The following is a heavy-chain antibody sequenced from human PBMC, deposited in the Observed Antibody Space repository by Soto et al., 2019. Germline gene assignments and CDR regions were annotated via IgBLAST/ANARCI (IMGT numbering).Heavy chain of an antibody. Sequence: PGGSLRLSCAASGFTFSTYWMDWVRQTPGKGLECVANINQDGSEKNYVDSVKGRFTIYRDNAKNSLYLQMSSLTAEDSALYYCSRSLDSWGQGTLVTVSS. CDR1: GFTFSTYW. CDR3: SRSLDS. CDR2: INQDGSEK. J-gene: IGHJ4*02. V-gene: IGHV3-7*01.